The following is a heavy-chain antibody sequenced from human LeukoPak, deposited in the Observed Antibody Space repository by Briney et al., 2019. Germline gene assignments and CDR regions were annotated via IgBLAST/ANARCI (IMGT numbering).Heavy chain of an antibody. V-gene: IGHV5-51*01. CDR2: IYPGDSDT. J-gene: IGHJ4*02. CDR1: GYSFTSYW. D-gene: IGHD6-13*01. CDR3: ARHVGHIAAAANFDY. Sequence: GESLKISCKGSGYSFTSYWIGWVRPMPGKGLEWMGIIYPGDSDTRYSPSFQGQVTISADKSISTAYLQWSSLKASDTAMYYCARHVGHIAAAANFDYWGQGTLVTVSS.